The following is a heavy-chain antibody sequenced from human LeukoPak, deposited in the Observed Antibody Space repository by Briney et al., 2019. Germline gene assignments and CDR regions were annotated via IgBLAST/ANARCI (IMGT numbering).Heavy chain of an antibody. CDR1: GYSFTSYW. CDR3: ARRYCSGGSCYSNWFDP. J-gene: IGHJ5*02. CDR2: IYPGDSDT. V-gene: IGHV5-51*01. D-gene: IGHD2-15*01. Sequence: GESLQISCKGSGYSFTSYWIGWVRPMPGKGLEWMGIIYPGDSDTRYSASFQGQVTISADKSISTAYLQWSSLKASDTAMYYCARRYCSGGSCYSNWFDPWGQGTLVTVSS.